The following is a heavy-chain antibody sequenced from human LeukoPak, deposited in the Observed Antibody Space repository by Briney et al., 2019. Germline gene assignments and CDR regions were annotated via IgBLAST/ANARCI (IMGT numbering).Heavy chain of an antibody. CDR1: RFTFSSYE. J-gene: IGHJ4*02. Sequence: VQPGGSLRLSCAASRFTFSSYEMNWVRQAPGKGLEWVSYISSTGTNIYYADSVKGRFTISRDNAKNSLFLQMNSLRDEDTAVYYCARVEKQVLDYWGQGTVVTVSS. CDR3: ARVEKQVLDY. V-gene: IGHV3-48*03. CDR2: ISSTGTNI. D-gene: IGHD5-24*01.